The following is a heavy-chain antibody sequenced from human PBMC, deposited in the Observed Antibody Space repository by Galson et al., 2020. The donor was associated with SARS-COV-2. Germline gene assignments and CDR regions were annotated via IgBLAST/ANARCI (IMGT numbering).Heavy chain of an antibody. CDR3: ARATAESVVVVAVPSYYYYYYMDV. CDR1: GFTVSSNY. J-gene: IGHJ6*03. CDR2: IYSGGST. Sequence: GESLKISCAASGFTVSSNYMSWVRQAPGKGLEWVSVIYSGGSTYYADSVKGRFTISRDNSKNTLYLQMNSLRAEDTAVYYCARATAESVVVVAVPSYYYYYYMDVWGKGTTVTVSS. D-gene: IGHD2-15*01. V-gene: IGHV3-53*01.